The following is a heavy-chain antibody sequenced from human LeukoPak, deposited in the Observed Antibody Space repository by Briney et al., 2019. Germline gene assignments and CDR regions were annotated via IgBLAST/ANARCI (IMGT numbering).Heavy chain of an antibody. D-gene: IGHD4-17*01. CDR2: IKQDGSEK. V-gene: IGHV3-7*01. CDR1: GFTFSSYW. CDR3: ARETAYGDYRYGMDV. Sequence: PGGSLRLSCAASGFTFSSYWMCWVRQAPGKGLEWVANIKQDGSEKYYVDSVKGRFTISRDNAKNSLYLQMNSLRAEDTAVYYCARETAYGDYRYGMDVWGQGPTVTVSS. J-gene: IGHJ6*02.